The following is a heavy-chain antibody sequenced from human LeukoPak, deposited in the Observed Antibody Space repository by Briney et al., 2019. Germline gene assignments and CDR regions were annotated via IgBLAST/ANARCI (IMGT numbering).Heavy chain of an antibody. CDR2: IIPIFGTA. V-gene: IGHV1-69*13. D-gene: IGHD3-16*02. CDR1: GGTFSSYA. J-gene: IGHJ4*02. Sequence: ASVKFSCKASGGTFSSYAISWVRQAPGQGLEWMGGIIPIFGTANYAQKFQGRVTITADESTSTAYMELSSLRSEDTAVYYCARGRALRLGELSPNDYWGQGTLVTVSS. CDR3: ARGRALRLGELSPNDY.